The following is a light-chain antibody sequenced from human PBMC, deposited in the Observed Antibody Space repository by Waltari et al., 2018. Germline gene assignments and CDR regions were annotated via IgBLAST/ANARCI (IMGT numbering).Light chain of an antibody. Sequence: QSALTQPPSASGSPGQSVTISCTGTSSDVGGYNYVSWYQHHPGKVPKLMIYGVSKRPSGVPDRFSGSKSGNTASLTVSGLQAEDEADYYCSSIGGSDNVVFGGGTKLTVL. CDR3: SSIGGSDNVV. CDR1: SSDVGGYNY. V-gene: IGLV2-8*01. J-gene: IGLJ2*01. CDR2: GVS.